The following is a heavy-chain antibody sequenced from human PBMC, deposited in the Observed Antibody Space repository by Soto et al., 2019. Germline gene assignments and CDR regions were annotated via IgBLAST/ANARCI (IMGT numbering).Heavy chain of an antibody. CDR2: ISGSGGST. D-gene: IGHD3-22*01. CDR3: GRDRDSSVYYKTNPGY. Sequence: PGGSLRLSCAASGFPFSSYAMSWVRQAPGKGLEWVSAISGSGGSTYYADSVKGRFTISRDNSKNTLYLQMNSLRAEDTAVYYSGRDRDSSVYYKTNPGYGGKGTLVTVPS. V-gene: IGHV3-23*01. J-gene: IGHJ4*02. CDR1: GFPFSSYA.